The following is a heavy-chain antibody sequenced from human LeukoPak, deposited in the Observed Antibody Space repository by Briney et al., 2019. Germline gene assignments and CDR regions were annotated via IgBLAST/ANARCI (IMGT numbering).Heavy chain of an antibody. CDR3: ARDDIVVVPAAMSFYYYYGMDV. CDR2: IIPIFGTA. CDR1: GGTFSSYA. J-gene: IGHJ6*04. D-gene: IGHD2-2*01. Sequence: SVKVSCKASGGTFSSYAISWVRQAPGQGLEWMGGIIPIFGTANYAQKFQGRVTITADESTSTAYMELSSLRSEDTAVYYCARDDIVVVPAAMSFYYYYGMDVWGKGTTVTVSS. V-gene: IGHV1-69*01.